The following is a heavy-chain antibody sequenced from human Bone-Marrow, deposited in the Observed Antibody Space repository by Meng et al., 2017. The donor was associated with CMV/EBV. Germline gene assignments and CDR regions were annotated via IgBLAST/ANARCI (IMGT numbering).Heavy chain of an antibody. CDR2: ISYDGSNK. CDR1: GFTFSSYA. J-gene: IGHJ5*02. CDR3: ARGWLADP. V-gene: IGHV3-30*04. Sequence: GGSLRLSCAASGFTFSSYAMHWVRQAPGKGLEWVAVISYDGSNKHYADSVKGRFTISRDNSKNTLYLQMNSLRVEDTGVYYCARGWLADPWGQGTLVTVSS. D-gene: IGHD5-24*01.